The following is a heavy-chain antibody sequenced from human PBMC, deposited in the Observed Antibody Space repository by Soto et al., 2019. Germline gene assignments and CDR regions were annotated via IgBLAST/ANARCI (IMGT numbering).Heavy chain of an antibody. Sequence: QVQLVQSGAEVKKPGASVKVSCKASGYTFTSYGISWVRQAPGQGLEWMGWISAYNGNTNYAQKLQGRVTMTTDTSTSTAYMELRSLRSDDTAVYYCAGPNWTPTQYYYYYGMDVWGQGTTVTVSS. CDR2: ISAYNGNT. CDR3: AGPNWTPTQYYYYYGMDV. V-gene: IGHV1-18*01. D-gene: IGHD1-1*01. J-gene: IGHJ6*02. CDR1: GYTFTSYG.